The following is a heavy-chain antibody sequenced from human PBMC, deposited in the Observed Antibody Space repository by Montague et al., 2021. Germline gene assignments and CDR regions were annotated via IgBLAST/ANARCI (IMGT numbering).Heavy chain of an antibody. V-gene: IGHV4-4*02. CDR1: GGSLSSSNW. CDR2: IYHSGST. D-gene: IGHD5-12*01. J-gene: IGHJ6*02. CDR3: ARYHASIVTTTTSAYHYYGMDV. Sequence: SETLSLTCAVSGGSLSSSNWWTWVRQPPGKGLEWIGEIYHSGSTNYNPSLKSRVTMSVDKSKSQFSLRLTSVTAADTAVYFCARYHASIVTTTTSAYHYYGMDVWGQGTTVTVSS.